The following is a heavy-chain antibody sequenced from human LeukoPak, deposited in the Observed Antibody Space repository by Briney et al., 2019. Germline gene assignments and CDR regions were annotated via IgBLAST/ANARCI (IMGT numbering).Heavy chain of an antibody. CDR2: INHSGST. J-gene: IGHJ5*02. Sequence: SETLSLTCAVYGGSFSGYYWSWIRQPPGKGLEWIGEINHSGSTNYNPSLKSRVTISADTSKNQFSLKMISMTAADTAVYYCARVVRWSLGEFDPWGQGILVTVSS. D-gene: IGHD1-26*01. CDR1: GGSFSGYY. V-gene: IGHV4-34*01. CDR3: ARVVRWSLGEFDP.